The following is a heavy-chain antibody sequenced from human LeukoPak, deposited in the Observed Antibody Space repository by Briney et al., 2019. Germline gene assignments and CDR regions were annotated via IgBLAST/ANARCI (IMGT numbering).Heavy chain of an antibody. Sequence: PSETLSLTCAVYGGSFSGYYWSWIRQPPGKGLEWIGEINHSGSTNYNPSLKSRVTISVDTSKNQFSLKLSSVTAADTAVYYCARRAPEASYYYGSGSYYRSRAGYFQHWGQGTLVTVSS. J-gene: IGHJ1*01. V-gene: IGHV4-34*01. CDR1: GGSFSGYY. CDR3: ARRAPEASYYYGSGSYYRSRAGYFQH. CDR2: INHSGST. D-gene: IGHD3-10*01.